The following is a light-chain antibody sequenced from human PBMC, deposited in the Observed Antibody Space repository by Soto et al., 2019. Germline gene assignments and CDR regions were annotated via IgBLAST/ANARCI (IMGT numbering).Light chain of an antibody. CDR3: ASYACSTSI. J-gene: IGLJ2*01. Sequence: QSVLTQPPSAYGSPGQSVTISCTGTSSDVGGYNYVSWYQQHPGKAPKLMIYEVIKRPSGVPDRFSGSKSGNTASLTVSGLQAEDEADYYCASYACSTSIFGGGTKVTVL. V-gene: IGLV2-8*01. CDR2: EVI. CDR1: SSDVGGYNY.